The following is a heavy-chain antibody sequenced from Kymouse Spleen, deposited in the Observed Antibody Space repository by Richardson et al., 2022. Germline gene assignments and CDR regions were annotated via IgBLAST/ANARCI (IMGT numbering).Heavy chain of an antibody. Sequence: QVQLVQSGAEVKKPGASVKVSCKASGYTFTSYAMHWVRQAPGQRLEWMGWINAGNGNTKYSQKFQGRVTITRDTSASTAYMELSSLRSEDTAVYYCARGDNWNYGIDYWGQGTLVTVSS. J-gene: IGHJ4*02. CDR3: ARGDNWNYGIDY. D-gene: IGHD1-7*01. CDR2: INAGNGNT. V-gene: IGHV1-3*01. CDR1: GYTFTSYA.